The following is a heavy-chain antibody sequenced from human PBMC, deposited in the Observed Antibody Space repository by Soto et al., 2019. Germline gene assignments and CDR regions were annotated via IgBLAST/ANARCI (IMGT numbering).Heavy chain of an antibody. CDR1: GGSISSSSYY. CDR3: ARRQYSSGWYRP. D-gene: IGHD6-19*01. V-gene: IGHV4-39*01. J-gene: IGHJ4*02. Sequence: QLQLQESGPGLVKPSETLSLTCTVSGGSISSSSYYWGWIRQPPGKGLEWIGSIYYSGSTYYNPSLKSRVTISVDTSKNQFSLKLSSMTAADTAVYYCARRQYSSGWYRPWGQGTLVTVSS. CDR2: IYYSGST.